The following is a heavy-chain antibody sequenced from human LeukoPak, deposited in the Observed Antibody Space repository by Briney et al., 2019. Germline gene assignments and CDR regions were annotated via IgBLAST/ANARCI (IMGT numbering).Heavy chain of an antibody. V-gene: IGHV4-59*01. D-gene: IGHD6-6*01. CDR1: GGSISNYY. CDR2: IYHSGST. Sequence: SETLSLTCTVSGGSISNYYWSWIRQPPGKGLEYIGFIYHSGSTNYNPSLTSRVTMSVDQSKNQCPLRLTPATTADTALYFCARSTQASSTSFDSWGQGTLVTVSS. CDR3: ARSTQASSTSFDS. J-gene: IGHJ4*02.